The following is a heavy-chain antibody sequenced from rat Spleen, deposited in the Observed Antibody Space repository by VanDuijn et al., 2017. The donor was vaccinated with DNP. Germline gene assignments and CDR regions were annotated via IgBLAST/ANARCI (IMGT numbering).Heavy chain of an antibody. CDR2: ISTSGGST. Sequence: EVQLVESGGGLVQPGRSLKLSCAASGFTFSNYDMAWVRQAPTKGLEWVASISTSGGSTYYRDSVKGRFTVSRDNAKSTLYLQMDSLRSEDTATYYCARHSKNNYGFAYWGQGTLVTVSS. D-gene: IGHD1-10*01. CDR3: ARHSKNNYGFAY. J-gene: IGHJ3*01. V-gene: IGHV5-25*01. CDR1: GFTFSNYD.